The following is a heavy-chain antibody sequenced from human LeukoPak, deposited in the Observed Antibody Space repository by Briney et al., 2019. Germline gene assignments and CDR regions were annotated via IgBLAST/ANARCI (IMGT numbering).Heavy chain of an antibody. V-gene: IGHV3-33*01. J-gene: IGHJ6*02. D-gene: IGHD6-19*01. CDR1: GFTFSSYG. CDR2: IWYDGSNK. Sequence: GGSLRLSCAASGFTFSSYGMHWVRQAPGKGLEWVAVIWYDGSNKYYADSVKGRFTISRDNSKNTLYLQMNSLRAEDTAVYYCARDSGIAVAGNMDVWGQGTTVTVSS. CDR3: ARDSGIAVAGNMDV.